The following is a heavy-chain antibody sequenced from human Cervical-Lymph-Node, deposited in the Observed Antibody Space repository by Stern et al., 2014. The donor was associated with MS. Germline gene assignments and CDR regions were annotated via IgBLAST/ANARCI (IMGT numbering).Heavy chain of an antibody. CDR2: ISYDGANK. J-gene: IGHJ2*01. D-gene: IGHD2-21*02. Sequence: VQLVESGGGVVQPGRSLRLSCAASGFTFSAYAMHWVRQAPGEGLEWESVISYDGANKFYADSVKGRFTISRDNSKNTLYLRMNSLRPDDTAVYYCARQMTHGPCDLWGRGTLVTVSS. CDR3: ARQMTHGPCDL. V-gene: IGHV3-30-3*01. CDR1: GFTFSAYA.